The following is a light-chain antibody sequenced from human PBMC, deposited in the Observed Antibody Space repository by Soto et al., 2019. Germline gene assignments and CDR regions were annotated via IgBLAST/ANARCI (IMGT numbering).Light chain of an antibody. CDR3: QQYNNWPGT. J-gene: IGKJ1*01. Sequence: EVVMTQSPATLSVSPGERATLSCRASQSVNNNLAWYQQKPGQVPRLLIYGASTRATGIPARFSGSGSGTEFTLTISSLQSEDFAVYYCQQYNNWPGTFGQGTKVEIK. CDR1: QSVNNN. CDR2: GAS. V-gene: IGKV3-15*01.